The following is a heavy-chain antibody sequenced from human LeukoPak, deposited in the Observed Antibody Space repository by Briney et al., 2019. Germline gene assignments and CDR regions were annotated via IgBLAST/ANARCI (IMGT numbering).Heavy chain of an antibody. D-gene: IGHD3-16*01. V-gene: IGHV1-24*01. Sequence: GASVKVSCKVSGYTLTELSMHWVRQAPGKGLEWMGGFDPEDGETIYAQKFQGRVTMTEDTSTDTAYMELSSLRSEDTAVYYCATAMITFGGVTPPRRYYYYGMDVWGQGTTVTVSS. CDR2: FDPEDGET. J-gene: IGHJ6*02. CDR1: GYTLTELS. CDR3: ATAMITFGGVTPPRRYYYYGMDV.